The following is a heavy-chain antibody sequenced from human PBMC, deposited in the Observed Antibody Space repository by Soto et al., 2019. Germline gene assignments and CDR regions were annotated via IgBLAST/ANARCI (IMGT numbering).Heavy chain of an antibody. CDR2: IYHSGST. Sequence: QVQLQESGPGLVKPSQTLSLTCTVSGGSISSGDYYWSWIRQPPGKGLEWIGYIYHSGSTYDHPSRKGRVTRSVNTSKNQFSLKLSSGTAADTAGYYCARERPDGARLDPWGQGTLVTVSS. V-gene: IGHV4-30-4*01. CDR3: ARERPDGARLDP. J-gene: IGHJ5*02. CDR1: GGSISSGDYY. D-gene: IGHD6-6*01.